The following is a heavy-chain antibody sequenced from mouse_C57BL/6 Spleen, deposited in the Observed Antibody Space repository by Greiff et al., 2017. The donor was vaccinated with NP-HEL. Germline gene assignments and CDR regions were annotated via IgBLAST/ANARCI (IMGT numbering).Heavy chain of an antibody. J-gene: IGHJ3*01. CDR1: GFTFSSYA. Sequence: EVHLVESGGGLVKPGGSLKLSCAASGFTFSSYAMSWVRQTPEKRLEWVATISDGGSYTYYPDNVKGRFTISRDNAKNNLYLQMSHLKSEDTAMYYCARSYSNYEAWFAYWGQGTLVTVSA. V-gene: IGHV5-4*01. D-gene: IGHD2-5*01. CDR3: ARSYSNYEAWFAY. CDR2: ISDGGSYT.